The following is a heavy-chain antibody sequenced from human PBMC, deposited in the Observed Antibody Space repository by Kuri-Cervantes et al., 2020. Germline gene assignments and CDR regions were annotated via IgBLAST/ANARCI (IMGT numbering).Heavy chain of an antibody. J-gene: IGHJ4*02. CDR3: ARRGSSGDYFDF. CDR2: INHSGDT. Sequence: SETLSLTCAVYGGSFSYHWNWIRQPPGKGLEWIGEINHSGDTNYNPSLKSRVTISVDTSKNQFSLKLSSVTAADTAVYYCARRGSSGDYFDFWGQGTLVTVSS. V-gene: IGHV4-34*01. D-gene: IGHD3-10*01. CDR1: GGSFSYH.